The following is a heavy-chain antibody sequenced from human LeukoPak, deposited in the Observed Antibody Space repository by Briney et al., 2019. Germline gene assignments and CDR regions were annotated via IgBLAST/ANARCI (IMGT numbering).Heavy chain of an antibody. Sequence: ASVTVSCKASGYTFTGYYMHWVRQAPGQGFEWMGWINPNSGDTNYAQKFQGRVTMTRDTSISTAHMEPSRLRSDDTAVYYCARANPLYCSSTTCLFDYWGQGTLVTVSS. V-gene: IGHV1-2*02. D-gene: IGHD2-2*01. CDR2: INPNSGDT. CDR3: ARANPLYCSSTTCLFDY. CDR1: GYTFTGYY. J-gene: IGHJ4*02.